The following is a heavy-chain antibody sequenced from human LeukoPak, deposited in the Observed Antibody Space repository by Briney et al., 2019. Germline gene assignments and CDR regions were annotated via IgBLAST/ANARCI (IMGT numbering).Heavy chain of an antibody. Sequence: PGGSLRLSCAASGFTFSSYAMSWVHQAPGKGLEWVSTVSGSGGSTYYADFVKGRFTISRDNSKSALYLQMNSLRAEDMAVYYCAKDSGTSYGDLDYWGQGTLVTVSS. J-gene: IGHJ4*02. CDR2: VSGSGGST. V-gene: IGHV3-23*01. D-gene: IGHD3-16*01. CDR3: AKDSGTSYGDLDY. CDR1: GFTFSSYA.